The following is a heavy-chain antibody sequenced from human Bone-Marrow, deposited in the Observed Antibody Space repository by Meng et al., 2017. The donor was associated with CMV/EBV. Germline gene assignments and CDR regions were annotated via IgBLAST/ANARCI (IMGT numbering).Heavy chain of an antibody. D-gene: IGHD3-3*01. J-gene: IGHJ4*02. CDR2: ISYDGSNK. V-gene: IGHV3-30-3*01. Sequence: GGSLRLSCAASGFTFSGYAMHWVRQAPGKGLEWVAVISYDGSNKYYADSVKGRFTISRDNSKNTLYLQMTSLRDEDTAVYYFAREGSHYDFWSGYYTPTYYFDYWGQGTLVTVSS. CDR3: AREGSHYDFWSGYYTPTYYFDY. CDR1: GFTFSGYA.